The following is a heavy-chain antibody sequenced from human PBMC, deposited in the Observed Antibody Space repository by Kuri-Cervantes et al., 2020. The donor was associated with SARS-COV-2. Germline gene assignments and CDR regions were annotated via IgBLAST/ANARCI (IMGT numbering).Heavy chain of an antibody. CDR3: ARGSSSWDFDY. J-gene: IGHJ4*02. D-gene: IGHD6-13*01. Sequence: GSLRLSCTVSGGSISSYYWSWIRQPPGKGLEWIGYIYYSGSTNYNPSLKSRVTISVDTFKNQFSLKLSSVTAADTAVYYCARGSSSWDFDYWGQGTLVTVSS. CDR1: GGSISSYY. V-gene: IGHV4-59*01. CDR2: IYYSGST.